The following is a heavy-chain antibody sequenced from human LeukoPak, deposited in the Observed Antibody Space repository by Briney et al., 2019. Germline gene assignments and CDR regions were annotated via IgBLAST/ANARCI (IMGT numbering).Heavy chain of an antibody. CDR2: INQHGSET. CDR3: SRGGLYRYSGTSGDY. J-gene: IGHJ4*02. CDR1: GFSFSSYW. V-gene: IGHV3-7*01. D-gene: IGHD1-26*01. Sequence: GGSLRLSCEVSGFSFSSYWMTWVRQAPGKGLEWVANINQHGSETYYVDSVKGRFIISRDNAKNSMFLQMDSVTGEDTAVYYCSRGGLYRYSGTSGDYWGQGTLVTVSS.